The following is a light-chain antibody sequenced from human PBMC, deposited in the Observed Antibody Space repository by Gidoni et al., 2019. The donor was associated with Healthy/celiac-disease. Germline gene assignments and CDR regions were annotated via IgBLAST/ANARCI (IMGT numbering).Light chain of an antibody. V-gene: IGKV1-39*01. CDR3: QQSYSTPQSS. CDR2: AAS. CDR1: QSISSY. J-gene: IGKJ2*04. Sequence: DIQMTQSPSSLSASVGDRVTITCRASQSISSYLNWYQQKPGKAPKLLIYAASSLQSGVPSRFSGSGSGTDFTLTISSLQPEDFATYYCQQSYSTPQSSFXXXTKLEIK.